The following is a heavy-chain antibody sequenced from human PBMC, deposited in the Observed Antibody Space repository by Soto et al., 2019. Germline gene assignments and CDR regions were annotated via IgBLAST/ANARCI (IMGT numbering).Heavy chain of an antibody. V-gene: IGHV4-39*01. D-gene: IGHD2-2*01. CDR2: IYYSGST. Sequence: KQSQTLSLTCTVSGGSLSSSSYYWGWIRQPPGKGLEWIGSIYYSGSTYYNPSLKSRVTISVDTSKNQFSLKLSSVTAADTAVYYCARHFGGLSSTSHPPPRRNGFDPWGQGTLVTVSS. J-gene: IGHJ5*02. CDR1: GGSLSSSSYY. CDR3: ARHFGGLSSTSHPPPRRNGFDP.